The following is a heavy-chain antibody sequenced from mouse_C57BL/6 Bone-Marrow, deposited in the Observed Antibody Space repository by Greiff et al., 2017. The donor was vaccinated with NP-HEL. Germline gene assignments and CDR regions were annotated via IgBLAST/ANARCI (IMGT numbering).Heavy chain of an antibody. J-gene: IGHJ1*03. Sequence: EVQLVESGGGLVKPGGSLKLSCAASGFTFSDYGMHWVRQAPEKGLEWVAYISSGSSTIYYADTVKGSFTISRDNAKNTLFLQMTSLMSEDTAMDYCARGRLLRGYFDVWGTGTTVTVSS. CDR2: ISSGSSTI. D-gene: IGHD1-1*01. CDR3: ARGRLLRGYFDV. CDR1: GFTFSDYG. V-gene: IGHV5-17*01.